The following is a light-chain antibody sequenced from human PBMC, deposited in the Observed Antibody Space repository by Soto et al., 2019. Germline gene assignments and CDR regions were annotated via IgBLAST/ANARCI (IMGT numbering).Light chain of an antibody. CDR2: AAS. J-gene: IGKJ1*01. CDR1: QNIFTY. V-gene: IGKV1-39*01. Sequence: DIQMTQSPSSLSASLGDRVTISCPASQNIFTYLNWYQQKPGKAPNLLIFAASTLRSGVPSRFSGSGSGTDFTLTISSLQREDFATYHCQQSYSAPLTFGQGTKVDI. CDR3: QQSYSAPLT.